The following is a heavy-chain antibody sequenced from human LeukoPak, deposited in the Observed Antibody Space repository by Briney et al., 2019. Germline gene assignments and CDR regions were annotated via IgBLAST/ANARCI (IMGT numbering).Heavy chain of an antibody. Sequence: SETLSLTCTVSGGSISSYYWSWIRQPPGKGLEWIGYIYYSGSTNYNPSLKSRVTISVDTSKNQFSPKLSSVTAADTAVYYCARLSRYSYGYFDYWGQGTLVTVSS. V-gene: IGHV4-59*08. CDR1: GGSISSYY. CDR2: IYYSGST. CDR3: ARLSRYSYGYFDY. J-gene: IGHJ4*02. D-gene: IGHD5-18*01.